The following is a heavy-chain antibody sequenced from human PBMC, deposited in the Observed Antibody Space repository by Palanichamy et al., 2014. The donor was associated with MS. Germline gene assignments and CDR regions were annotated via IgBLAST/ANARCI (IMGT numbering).Heavy chain of an antibody. CDR1: GVSISSNYY. D-gene: IGHD2-2*01. J-gene: IGHJ4*02. CDR2: ISYSGST. V-gene: IGHV4-59*01. CDR3: ARDRSSTSHWDY. Sequence: QVQLQESGPGLVKPSETLSLTCTVSGVSISSNYYWSWIRQPPGKGLEWIGYISYSGSTNYNPSLRSRVTISVDSSKNQFSLKLSSVTAADTAVYYCARDRSSTSHWDYWGQGTLVTVSS.